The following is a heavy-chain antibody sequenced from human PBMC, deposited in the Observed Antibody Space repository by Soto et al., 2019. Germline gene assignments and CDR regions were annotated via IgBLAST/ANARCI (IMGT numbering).Heavy chain of an antibody. Sequence: ASVKVSCKASGYTFTSYCISWVRQAPGQGLEWMGWISAYNGNTNYAQKLQGRVTMTTDTSTSTAYMELRSLRSDDTAVYYCARVTFSYFYDSSGFDDYWGQGTLVTVSS. CDR1: GYTFTSYC. CDR2: ISAYNGNT. V-gene: IGHV1-18*01. J-gene: IGHJ4*02. D-gene: IGHD3-22*01. CDR3: ARVTFSYFYDSSGFDDY.